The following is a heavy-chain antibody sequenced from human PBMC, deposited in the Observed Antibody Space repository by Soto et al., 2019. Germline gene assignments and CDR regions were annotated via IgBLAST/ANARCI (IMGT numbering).Heavy chain of an antibody. CDR1: GYTFTSYY. Sequence: ASVKVSCKASGYTFTSYYMHWVRQAPGQGLEWMGIINPSGGSTSYAQKFQGRVTMTRDTSTSTVYTVYLQMNSLRDEDTAVYFCARGLKNYYAMDVWGQGTTVTVSS. D-gene: IGHD3-16*01. J-gene: IGHJ6*02. V-gene: IGHV1-46*01. CDR3: ARGLKNYYAMDV. CDR2: INPSGGST.